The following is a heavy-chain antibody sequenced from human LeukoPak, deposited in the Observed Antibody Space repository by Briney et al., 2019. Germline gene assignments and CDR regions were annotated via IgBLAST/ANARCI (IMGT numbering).Heavy chain of an antibody. CDR2: ISTSSSYT. Sequence: GGSLRLSCAASGFTFSDYYMTWIRQAPGKGLEWVSHISTSSSYTNYADSVKGRFTISRDNAKNSLYLQMNSLRAEDTAVYYCAREMGYCSSTSCLFDPWGQGTLVTVSS. D-gene: IGHD2-2*01. CDR3: AREMGYCSSTSCLFDP. CDR1: GFTFSDYY. V-gene: IGHV3-11*06. J-gene: IGHJ5*02.